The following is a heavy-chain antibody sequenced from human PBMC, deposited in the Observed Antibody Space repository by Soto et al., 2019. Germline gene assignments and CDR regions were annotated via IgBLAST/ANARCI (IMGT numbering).Heavy chain of an antibody. CDR1: GYTFTSYY. CDR3: AXXXXIXXIVGATGGPSEIYYYYGMDV. J-gene: IGHJ6*02. D-gene: IGHD1-26*01. V-gene: IGHV1-46*01. CDR2: INPSGGST. Sequence: VKVSCKASGYTFTSYYMHWVRRAPGQGLEWMGIINPSGGSTSYAQKLQGRVTMTRDTSTSTVYMELSSLRSEDTAVYYCAXXXXIXXIVGATGGPSEIYYYYGMDVWGQGTTVTVSS.